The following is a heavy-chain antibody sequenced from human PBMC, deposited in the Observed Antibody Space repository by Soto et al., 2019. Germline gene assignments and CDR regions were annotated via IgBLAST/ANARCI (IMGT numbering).Heavy chain of an antibody. V-gene: IGHV3-23*01. Sequence: PGGSLRLSCVASGFNFGRHGWSWVRQAPGKGLEWVSTINPSGDSTFYADSVKGRFTISRDNSKNTVYLQMNSLSVGDTAVYLCAKVDASTTGYFDSWVQGALVDVSS. CDR1: GFNFGRHG. D-gene: IGHD1-1*01. CDR2: INPSGDST. J-gene: IGHJ4*02. CDR3: AKVDASTTGYFDS.